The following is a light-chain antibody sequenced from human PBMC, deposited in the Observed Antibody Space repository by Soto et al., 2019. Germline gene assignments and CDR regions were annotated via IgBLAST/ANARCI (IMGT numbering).Light chain of an antibody. CDR2: EVS. V-gene: IGLV2-14*01. CDR1: SNDIGGYNY. CDR3: SSYTTSSTYV. Sequence: QSALTQPASVPGSPGQSITISCTGTSNDIGGYNYVSWYQQHLGKAPKLMIYEVSNRPSGISNRFSASKSGNAASLTISGLQAEDEADYYCSSYTTSSTYVFGTGTKVTVL. J-gene: IGLJ1*01.